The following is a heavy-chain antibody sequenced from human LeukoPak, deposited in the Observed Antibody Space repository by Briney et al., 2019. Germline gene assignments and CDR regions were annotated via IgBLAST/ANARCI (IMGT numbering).Heavy chain of an antibody. CDR3: ARDLPYYCSSTSCYDFSVGWFDP. D-gene: IGHD2-2*01. V-gene: IGHV4-59*01. CDR2: IFYSGST. J-gene: IGHJ5*02. CDR1: GGSIRNYY. Sequence: PSETLSLTCSVSGGSIRNYYWTWIRQPPGKGLEWIGYIFYSGSTNYNPSLKSRVTISLDTSKNHFSLKLNSVTAADTAVYYCARDLPYYCSSTSCYDFSVGWFDPWGQGTLVTVSS.